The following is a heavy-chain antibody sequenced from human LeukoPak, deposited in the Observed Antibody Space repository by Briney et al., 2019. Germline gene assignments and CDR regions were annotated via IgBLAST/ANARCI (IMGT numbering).Heavy chain of an antibody. CDR2: ISYDGSNK. V-gene: IGHV3-30*18. J-gene: IGHJ6*04. CDR1: GFTFSSYG. D-gene: IGHD4-17*01. Sequence: GSLRLSCAASGFTFSSYGMHWVRQAPGKGLEGVAGISYDGSNKYYADSVKGRFTISRDNSKNTLYLQMNSLRAEDTAVYYCAKEDYGDPLYYYYYYGMDVWGKGTTVTVSS. CDR3: AKEDYGDPLYYYYYYGMDV.